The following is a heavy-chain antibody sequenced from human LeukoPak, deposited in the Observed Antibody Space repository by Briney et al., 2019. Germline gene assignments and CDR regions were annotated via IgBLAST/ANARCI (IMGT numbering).Heavy chain of an antibody. CDR3: ARDQLGSFDY. J-gene: IGHJ4*02. Sequence: GGSLRLSCAASGFTFSSYAMSWVRQAPGKGLEWVSAISGSGGSTYYADSVKGRFTISRDNSKNTLYLQINSLRAEDTAVYYCARDQLGSFDYWGQGTLVTVSS. V-gene: IGHV3-23*01. CDR2: ISGSGGST. CDR1: GFTFSSYA. D-gene: IGHD7-27*01.